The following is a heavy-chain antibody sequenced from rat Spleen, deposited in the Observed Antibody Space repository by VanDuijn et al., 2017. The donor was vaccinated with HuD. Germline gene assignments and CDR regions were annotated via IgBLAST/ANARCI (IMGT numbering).Heavy chain of an antibody. Sequence: QVQLKESGPGLVQSSQTLSLTCTVSGLSLTTKSVSWIRQPPGKGLEWMGAIWSDGSTDYNSALKSRLSISRDTSKSQVFLKMNSLQTEDTAIYFCTSPFRWFAYWGQGTLVTVSS. CDR2: IWSDGST. J-gene: IGHJ3*01. CDR3: TSPFRWFAY. V-gene: IGHV2-1*01. CDR1: GLSLTTKS.